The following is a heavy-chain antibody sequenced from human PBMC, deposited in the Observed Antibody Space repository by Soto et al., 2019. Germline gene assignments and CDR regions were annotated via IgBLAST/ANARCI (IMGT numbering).Heavy chain of an antibody. CDR2: IRNRASGDTT. V-gene: IGHV3-72*01. Sequence: ESGGGSVQPGGSPRLSCTASGFSVSDHFMDWVRQTPVKGLEWVGQIRNRASGDTTFYAASVKGRFTVSRDDSRNSLYLQMNSLKTEGTAVYDCASSITQLLTDWGQGTLVAVAS. D-gene: IGHD6-13*01. CDR1: GFSVSDHF. CDR3: ASSITQLLTD. J-gene: IGHJ4*02.